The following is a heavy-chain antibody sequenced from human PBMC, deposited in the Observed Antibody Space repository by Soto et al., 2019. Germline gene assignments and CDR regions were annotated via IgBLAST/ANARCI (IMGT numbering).Heavy chain of an antibody. CDR3: ARLDSSGYYYDAFDI. V-gene: IGHV1-2*04. Sequence: ASVKVSCKASGYTFTNYYIHWVRQAPGQGLEWMGWINPNSGGTNYAQKFQGWVTMTRDTSISTAYMELSRLRSDDTAVYYCARLDSSGYYYDAFDIWGQGTMVTVSS. CDR1: GYTFTNYY. CDR2: INPNSGGT. J-gene: IGHJ3*02. D-gene: IGHD3-22*01.